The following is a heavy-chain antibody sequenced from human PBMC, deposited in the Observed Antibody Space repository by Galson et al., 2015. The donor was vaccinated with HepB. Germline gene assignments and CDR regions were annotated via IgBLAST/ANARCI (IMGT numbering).Heavy chain of an antibody. V-gene: IGHV1-24*01. CDR1: GYTLTELS. CDR2: FDPEDGET. CDR3: ATDTWSKYNWNDPGIWFDP. D-gene: IGHD1-1*01. Sequence: SCAASGYTLTELSMHWVRQAPGKGLEWMGGFDPEDGETIYAQKFQGRVTMTEDTSTDTAYVELSSLRSEDTAVYYCATDTWSKYNWNDPGIWFDPWGQGTLVTVSS. J-gene: IGHJ5*02.